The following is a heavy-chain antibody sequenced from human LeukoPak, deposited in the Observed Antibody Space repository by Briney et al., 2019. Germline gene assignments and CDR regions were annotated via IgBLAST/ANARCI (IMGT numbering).Heavy chain of an antibody. J-gene: IGHJ4*02. CDR2: INVSGGST. CDR1: GFTFSNYA. CDR3: AKDQYCTSTSCYVGY. D-gene: IGHD2-2*01. Sequence: GGSLRLSCAASGFTFSNYAMSWVRQAPGKGLEWVSGINVSGGSTFYADSVRGRFTISRDNSKNTLYLQMKSLRAEDTAVYYCAKDQYCTSTSCYVGYWGQGTRVTVSS. V-gene: IGHV3-23*01.